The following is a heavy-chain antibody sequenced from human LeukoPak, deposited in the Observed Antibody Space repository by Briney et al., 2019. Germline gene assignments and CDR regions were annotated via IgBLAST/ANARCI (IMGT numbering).Heavy chain of an antibody. CDR1: GGTFSSYT. CDR2: IIPILGIA. CDR3: ARSHLMALTRQVDV. J-gene: IGHJ6*04. D-gene: IGHD2-8*01. Sequence: SVKVSCKASGGTFSSYTISWVRQAPGQGLEWMGRIIPILGIANYAQKFPGRVTITVDKSTSTAYMELSSLRPEDTAVYYCARSHLMALTRQVDVWGKGTTVTVSS. V-gene: IGHV1-69*02.